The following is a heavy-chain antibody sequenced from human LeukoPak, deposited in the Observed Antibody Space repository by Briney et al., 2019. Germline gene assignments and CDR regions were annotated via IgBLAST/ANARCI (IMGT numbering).Heavy chain of an antibody. CDR1: GESNSGFY. CDR3: ARGVVIAPQTFDY. Sequence: SETLSLTCTVSGESNSGFYWTWIRQPPGKGLEWIGYIYYSGSTNYNPSLKSRVTISVDTSKNQFSLKLSSVTAADTAVYYCARGVVIAPQTFDYWGQGTLVTVSP. J-gene: IGHJ4*02. D-gene: IGHD2-21*01. CDR2: IYYSGST. V-gene: IGHV4-59*01.